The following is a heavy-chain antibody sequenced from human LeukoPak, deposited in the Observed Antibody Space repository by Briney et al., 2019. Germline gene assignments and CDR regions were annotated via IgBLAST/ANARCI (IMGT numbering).Heavy chain of an antibody. Sequence: GGSLRLSCAASGFTFSSSWIAWVRPAPGKGLEWVANMKHDGSTKHSVDSVTGRFTISRENAKNSLYLQMNSLRAEDTAVYYCARDTDGNLDHWGQGTLVTVSS. V-gene: IGHV3-7*01. CDR1: GFTFSSSW. J-gene: IGHJ4*02. D-gene: IGHD2-8*01. CDR2: MKHDGSTK. CDR3: ARDTDGNLDH.